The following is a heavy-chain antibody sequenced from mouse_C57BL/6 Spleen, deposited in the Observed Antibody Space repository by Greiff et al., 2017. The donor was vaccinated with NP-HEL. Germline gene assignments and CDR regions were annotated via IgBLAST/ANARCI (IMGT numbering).Heavy chain of an antibody. V-gene: IGHV1-55*01. CDR1: GYTFTSYW. Sequence: VQLQQPGAELVKPGASVKMSCKASGYTFTSYWITWVKQRTGQGLEWIGDIYPGSGSTNYNEKFKSKATLTVDTSSSTAYMQLSSLTSEDSAVYYCARGHYYGSSWDYWGQGTTLTVSS. J-gene: IGHJ2*01. CDR2: IYPGSGST. CDR3: ARGHYYGSSWDY. D-gene: IGHD1-1*01.